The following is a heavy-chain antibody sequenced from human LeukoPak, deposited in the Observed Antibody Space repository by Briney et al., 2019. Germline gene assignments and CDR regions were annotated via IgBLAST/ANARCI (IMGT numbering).Heavy chain of an antibody. Sequence: GGSPRLSCAASGLTVTSKYMAWVRQAPGEGLEWVSFINSGGTTNYADSVKGRFTISRDYSKNTLYLQMNSQRAEDTAVYYCARTDYYDKSIDYWGQGTLVTVSS. CDR3: ARTDYYDKSIDY. D-gene: IGHD3-22*01. V-gene: IGHV3-66*01. CDR1: GLTVTSKY. J-gene: IGHJ4*02. CDR2: INSGGTT.